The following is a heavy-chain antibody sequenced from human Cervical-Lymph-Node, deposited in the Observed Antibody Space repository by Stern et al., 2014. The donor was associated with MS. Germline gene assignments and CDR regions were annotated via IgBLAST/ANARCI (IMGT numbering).Heavy chain of an antibody. J-gene: IGHJ5*02. CDR1: GFNFSNAW. D-gene: IGHD6-19*01. V-gene: IGHV3-15*01. CDR3: YTGLEWLVPHNWFDP. CDR2: IKRKSDGGTA. Sequence: EVQLVESGGDLVMPGGSLRLSCVASGFNFSNAWMSWARQAPGKGLEWVGRIKRKSDGGTADYAAPVEGRFRISRDDSKNTVFLQMNSLRTEDTALYYCYTGLEWLVPHNWFDPWGQGTLVTVSS.